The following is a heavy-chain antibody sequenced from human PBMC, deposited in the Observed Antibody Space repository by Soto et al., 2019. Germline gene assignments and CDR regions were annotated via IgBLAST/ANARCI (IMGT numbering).Heavy chain of an antibody. CDR2: ISSSGSTI. D-gene: IGHD6-19*01. CDR3: ARDGEYSSGWKDY. CDR1: GFTFSDYY. Sequence: QVQLVASGGGLVKPGGSLRLSCAASGFTFSDYYMSWIRQDPGQGLEWVSYISSSGSTIYYADPVKGRFTISRDNAKNALYLQMNSLRAEDTAVYYCARDGEYSSGWKDYWGQGTLVTVSS. J-gene: IGHJ4*02. V-gene: IGHV3-11*01.